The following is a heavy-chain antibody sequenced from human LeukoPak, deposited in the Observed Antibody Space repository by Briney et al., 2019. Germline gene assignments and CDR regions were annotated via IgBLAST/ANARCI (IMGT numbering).Heavy chain of an antibody. CDR3: ARTFSGKYTNFDY. CDR2: ISPSGGST. D-gene: IGHD6-19*01. J-gene: IGHJ4*02. V-gene: IGHV1-46*01. CDR1: GYTFTSNY. Sequence: ASVKVSCKAFGYTFTSNYMHWVRQAPGQGPEWMGVISPSGGSTTYAQKFQGRVTLTRDMSTSTAYMELSSLRSEDTAVYYCARTFSGKYTNFDYWGQGTLVTVSS.